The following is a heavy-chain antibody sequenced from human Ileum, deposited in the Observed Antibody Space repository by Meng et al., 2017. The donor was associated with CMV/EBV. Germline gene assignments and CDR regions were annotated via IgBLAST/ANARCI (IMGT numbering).Heavy chain of an antibody. J-gene: IGHJ3*02. Sequence: GESLKISCAASGFTFSRDWMNWVRQAPGKGLEWVANINQGGSTNNYVDSVKGRFTISRDNDKNSLYLQMNSLRAEDTAVYYCARDPDVIGGVAFDIWGHGTMVTVSS. D-gene: IGHD3-16*01. CDR3: ARDPDVIGGVAFDI. CDR1: GFTFSRDW. V-gene: IGHV3-7*01. CDR2: INQGGSTN.